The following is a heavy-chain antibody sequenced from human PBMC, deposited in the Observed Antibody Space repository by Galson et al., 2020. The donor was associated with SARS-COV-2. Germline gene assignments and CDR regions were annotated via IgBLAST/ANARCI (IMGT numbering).Heavy chain of an antibody. J-gene: IGHJ5*02. Sequence: SETLSLTCTVSGGSISINNWWSWLRQTPGKGLEWIGEIHHIGATNYKSSLKSRVTMSVDKSKNQFSLNLSSVTAADTALYFCARGRSSSSGWFDPWGQGTLVTVSS. CDR2: IHHIGAT. V-gene: IGHV4-4*02. D-gene: IGHD6-6*01. CDR1: GGSISINNW. CDR3: ARGRSSSSGWFDP.